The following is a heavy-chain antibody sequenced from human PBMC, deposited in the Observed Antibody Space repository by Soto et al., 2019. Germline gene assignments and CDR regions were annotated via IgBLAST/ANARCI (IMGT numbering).Heavy chain of an antibody. Sequence: PVGSLRLSCAGSGFTFSDFSMNWVRQAPGKGLQWIAYISTSGSTVYYADSVKGRFTISRDNARNSLSLQMNSLRDDDTAVYYCAREAASGSDYWGQGTLVTVSS. CDR2: ISTSGSTV. J-gene: IGHJ4*02. D-gene: IGHD3-3*01. CDR1: GFTFSDFS. V-gene: IGHV3-48*02. CDR3: AREAASGSDY.